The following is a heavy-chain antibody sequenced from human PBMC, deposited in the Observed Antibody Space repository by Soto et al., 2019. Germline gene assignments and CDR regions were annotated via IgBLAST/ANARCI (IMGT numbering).Heavy chain of an antibody. V-gene: IGHV1-69*10. Sequence: ASVKVSCKASGGTFSSYAISWVRQAPGQGLEWMGGIIPILGIANYAPKFQGRVTITADNSTSAAYMELSSLRSEDTAVYYCARRGGWYYDSSGYYSGDNYYYCMDVWGQGTTVTVSS. CDR2: IIPILGIA. CDR3: ARRGGWYYDSSGYYSGDNYYYCMDV. J-gene: IGHJ6*02. CDR1: GGTFSSYA. D-gene: IGHD3-22*01.